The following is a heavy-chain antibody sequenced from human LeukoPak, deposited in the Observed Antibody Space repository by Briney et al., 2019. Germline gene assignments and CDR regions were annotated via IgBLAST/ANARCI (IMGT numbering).Heavy chain of an antibody. V-gene: IGHV4-59*08. CDR3: APSGYSFGRVTWVDS. D-gene: IGHD5-18*01. CDR2: IYYSGST. J-gene: IGHJ4*02. Sequence: PSETLSLTCTVSGGSISSYYWSWIRQPPGKGLEWIGYIYYSGSTNYNPSLKSRVTISVDTSKNQFSLNLRSVTAADTAVYYCAPSGYSFGRVTWVDSWGQGTLVTVSS. CDR1: GGSISSYY.